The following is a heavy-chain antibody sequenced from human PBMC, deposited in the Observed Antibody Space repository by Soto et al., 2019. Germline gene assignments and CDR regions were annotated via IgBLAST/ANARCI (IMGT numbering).Heavy chain of an antibody. CDR3: AKPKAADIPVAS. CDR2: ISFDGSDK. D-gene: IGHD3-9*01. Sequence: QVQLVESGGGVVQPGKSLRLSCAAAGFAFSRDGMHWVRQAPGKGLEWVAVISFDGSDKYYADSVKGRFTISRDNSKNTVDLQMNSLRPEDTALYYCAKPKAADIPVASWGQGNLVNVSS. J-gene: IGHJ4*02. CDR1: GFAFSRDG. V-gene: IGHV3-30*18.